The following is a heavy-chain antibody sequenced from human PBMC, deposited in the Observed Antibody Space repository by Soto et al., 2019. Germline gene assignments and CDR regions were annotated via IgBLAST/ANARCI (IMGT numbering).Heavy chain of an antibody. Sequence: TLSLTFAVSGGSINRSNWWSRVRHPPGQGLEWIGGNYNSRSIRYNPSLKSQVPISEHTSNTQFSLELRSEAPADPSVYCCARYENYNGMDDWGQGTTVTVSS. V-gene: IGHV4-4*01. CDR1: GGSINRSNW. D-gene: IGHD3-16*01. J-gene: IGHJ6*02. CDR3: ARYENYNGMDD. CDR2: NYNSRSI.